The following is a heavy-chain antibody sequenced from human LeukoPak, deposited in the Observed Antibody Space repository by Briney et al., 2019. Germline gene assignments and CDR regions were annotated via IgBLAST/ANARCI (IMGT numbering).Heavy chain of an antibody. CDR3: TGELRLGELSFAY. D-gene: IGHD3-16*02. CDR2: INPNSGGT. J-gene: IGHJ4*02. CDR1: GYTFTGYY. Sequence: ASVKVSCKASGYTFTGYYMHWVRQAPGQGLEWMGWINPNSGGTNYAQKLQGRVTMTRDTSISTAYMELSRLRSDDTAVYYCTGELRLGELSFAYWGQGTLVTVSS. V-gene: IGHV1-2*02.